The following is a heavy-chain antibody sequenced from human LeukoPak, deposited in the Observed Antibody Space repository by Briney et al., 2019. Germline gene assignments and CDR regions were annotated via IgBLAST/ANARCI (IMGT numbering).Heavy chain of an antibody. J-gene: IGHJ5*02. CDR3: ARDGYSSGWYNWFDP. V-gene: IGHV4-59*12. D-gene: IGHD6-19*01. CDR2: IYYSGST. CDR1: GGSISSYY. Sequence: SETLSLTCTVSGGSISSYYWSWIRQPPGKGLEWIGYIYYSGSTNYNPSLKSRVTISVDTSKNQFSLQLNSVTPEDTAVYYCARDGYSSGWYNWFDPWGQGTLVTVSS.